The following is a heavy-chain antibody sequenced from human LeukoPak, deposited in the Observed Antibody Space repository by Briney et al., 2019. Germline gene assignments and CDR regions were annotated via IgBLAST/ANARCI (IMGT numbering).Heavy chain of an antibody. CDR3: ARDGALADGYSPNSFDP. Sequence: ASVKVSCKASGYSFTWYYIHWVRQAPGQGLEWMGIINPRGGSTSYAQKFQGRVSMTRDTSTSTVYMQLSSLGSEDTAVYYCARDGALADGYSPNSFDPWGQGTLVTVSS. CDR2: INPRGGST. CDR1: GYSFTWYY. J-gene: IGHJ5*02. D-gene: IGHD5-24*01. V-gene: IGHV1-46*01.